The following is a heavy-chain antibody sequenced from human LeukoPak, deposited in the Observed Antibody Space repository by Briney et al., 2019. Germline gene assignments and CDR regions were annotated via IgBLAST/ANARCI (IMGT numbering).Heavy chain of an antibody. J-gene: IGHJ4*02. D-gene: IGHD3-10*01. V-gene: IGHV3-49*04. CDR2: IRAKIHDGTT. CDR3: SRAQKDPYGPEFDY. Sequence: GGSLRLXCTTSGFIFGDYNMNWVRQAPGKGLEWVGYIRAKIHDGTTDFAASVKGRFTISRDDSKSIAYLQMTSLKSEDTAVYYCSRAQKDPYGPEFDYWGQGTLVTVSS. CDR1: GFIFGDYN.